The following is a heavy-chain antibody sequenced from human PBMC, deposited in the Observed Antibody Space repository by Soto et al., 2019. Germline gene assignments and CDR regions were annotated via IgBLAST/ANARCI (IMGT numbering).Heavy chain of an antibody. J-gene: IGHJ4*02. CDR2: ISSRSTSI. V-gene: IGHV3-48*02. CDR3: ARAIAVGSTSLDY. D-gene: IGHD6-19*01. CDR1: GFSISTYS. Sequence: PGGSLRLSCTASGFSISTYSLQWVRQVPGKGLEWASYISSRSTSIYYADSVKGRFTISRDNAANSLFLQMNSLRDEDTAVYFCARAIAVGSTSLDYWGLGTQVTVAS.